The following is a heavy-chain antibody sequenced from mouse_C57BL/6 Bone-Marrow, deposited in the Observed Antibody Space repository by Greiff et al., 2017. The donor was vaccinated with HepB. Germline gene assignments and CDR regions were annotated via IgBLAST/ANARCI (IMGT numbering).Heavy chain of an antibody. V-gene: IGHV1-52*01. D-gene: IGHD1-1*01. Sequence: QAQLQQPGAELVRPGSSVKLSCKASGYTFTSYWMHWVKQRPIQGLEWIGNIDPSDRETHSNQKFKDKATLTVDKSSSTAYMQLSSLTSEDSAVYYCARAVITTLVATWYFDVWGTGTTVTVSS. CDR2: IDPSDRET. J-gene: IGHJ1*03. CDR3: ARAVITTLVATWYFDV. CDR1: GYTFTSYW.